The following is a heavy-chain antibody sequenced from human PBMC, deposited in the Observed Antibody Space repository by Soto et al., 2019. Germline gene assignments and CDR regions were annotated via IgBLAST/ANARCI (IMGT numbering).Heavy chain of an antibody. J-gene: IGHJ1*01. Sequence: GGSLRLSCAASGFTFSSYSMNWVRQAPGKGLEWVSSISSSSSYIYYADSVKGRFTISRDNAKNALYLQMNSLRAEDTAVYYCAREPPMTGYSSGWLLESAEYFQHWGQGTLVTVSS. V-gene: IGHV3-21*01. CDR2: ISSSSSYI. CDR3: AREPPMTGYSSGWLLESAEYFQH. CDR1: GFTFSSYS. D-gene: IGHD6-19*01.